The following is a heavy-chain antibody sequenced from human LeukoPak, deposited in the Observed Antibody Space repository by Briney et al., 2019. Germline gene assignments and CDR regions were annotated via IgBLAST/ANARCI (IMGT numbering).Heavy chain of an antibody. J-gene: IGHJ4*02. V-gene: IGHV4-59*08. Sequence: PSETLSLTCTVSGGSISSYYWSWIRQPPGKGLEWIGYIYYSGSTNYNPSLKSRVTISVDTSKNQFSLKLSSVTAADTAVYYCARRGNYYDSSGQNFDYWGQGTLVTVSS. CDR1: GGSISSYY. D-gene: IGHD3-22*01. CDR2: IYYSGST. CDR3: ARRGNYYDSSGQNFDY.